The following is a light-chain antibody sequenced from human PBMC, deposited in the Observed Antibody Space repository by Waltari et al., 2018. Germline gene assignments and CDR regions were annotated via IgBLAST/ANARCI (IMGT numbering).Light chain of an antibody. CDR1: QGINNW. CDR2: SAS. J-gene: IGKJ4*01. Sequence: DIQMTQSPSSLSASVGDRVTMTCRASQGINNWLAWYQQVPGRAPKLLMYSASSLQSGVPSRFSGSGSGTNFTLTITSLQPEDFATYYCQQADSFPLTFGGGTKVEIK. V-gene: IGKV1-12*01. CDR3: QQADSFPLT.